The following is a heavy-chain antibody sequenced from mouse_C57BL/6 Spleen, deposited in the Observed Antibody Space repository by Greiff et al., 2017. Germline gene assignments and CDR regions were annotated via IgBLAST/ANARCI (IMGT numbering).Heavy chain of an antibody. V-gene: IGHV1-61*01. J-gene: IGHJ1*03. D-gene: IGHD1-1*01. Sequence: QVQLKQPGAELVRPGSSVTLSCKASGYPFTSYWMDWVKQRPGQGLEWIGNIYPSDSATHYNQKLKDKVTLTIDKSNSTVYMQLSSMTSEDTAVYYCASTTVVAYGYFDVGGTGTTVTV. CDR1: GYPFTSYW. CDR2: IYPSDSAT. CDR3: ASTTVVAYGYFDV.